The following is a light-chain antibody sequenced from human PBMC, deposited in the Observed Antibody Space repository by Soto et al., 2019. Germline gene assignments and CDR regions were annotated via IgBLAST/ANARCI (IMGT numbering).Light chain of an antibody. CDR2: EVS. V-gene: IGLV2-14*01. CDR1: SRDVGGYNY. CDR3: SSYTSSSVV. Sequence: QSALTQPASVSGSPGQSITISCTGTSRDVGGYNYVSWFQQHPAKAPKLMIYEVSNRPSGVSNRFSGSKSGNTASLTISGLQAEDEADYYCSSYTSSSVVFGGGTKLTVL. J-gene: IGLJ2*01.